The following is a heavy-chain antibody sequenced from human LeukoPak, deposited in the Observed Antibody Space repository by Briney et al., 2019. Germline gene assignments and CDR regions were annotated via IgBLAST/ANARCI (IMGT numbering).Heavy chain of an antibody. V-gene: IGHV5-51*01. CDR2: IYPADSDT. CDR1: GYSFINYW. J-gene: IGHJ4*02. Sequence: GESLKISCQVSGYSFINYWIGWVRQVPGKGLESMGIIYPADSDTTYSPPFQGQVTISADKSISTVYLQWSSLKASDTAMYYCARQSRDGSKTRGYYFDYWGLGTLVTVSS. CDR3: ARQSRDGSKTRGYYFDY. D-gene: IGHD3-10*01.